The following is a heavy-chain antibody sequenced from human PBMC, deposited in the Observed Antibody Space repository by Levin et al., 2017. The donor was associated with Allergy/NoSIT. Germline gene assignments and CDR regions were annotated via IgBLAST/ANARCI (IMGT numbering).Heavy chain of an antibody. CDR2: IYYSGST. D-gene: IGHD2-15*01. Sequence: SETLSLTCTVSGGSISSYYWSWIRQPPGKGLEWIGYIYYSGSTNYNPSLKSRVTISVDTSKNQFSLKLSSVTAADTAVYYCARGGFEGSVVVVAATLYFDIWGQGTMVTVSS. CDR1: GGSISSYY. V-gene: IGHV4-59*01. CDR3: ARGGFEGSVVVVAATLYFDI. J-gene: IGHJ3*02.